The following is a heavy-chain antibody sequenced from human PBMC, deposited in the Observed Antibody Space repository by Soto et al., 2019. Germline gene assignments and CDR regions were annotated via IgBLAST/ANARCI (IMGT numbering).Heavy chain of an antibody. CDR1: GGSISSYY. J-gene: IGHJ5*02. Sequence: QVQLQESGPGLVKPSETLSLTCTVSGGSISSYYWSWIRQPPGKGLEWIGYIYYSASTNYNPSLKGRVTRSVDTPKNPFSVKLRSVTAADTAVDYCGRDIRSSSWYFWFDPWGQGTLVTVS. CDR3: GRDIRSSSWYFWFDP. CDR2: IYYSAST. V-gene: IGHV4-59*01. D-gene: IGHD6-13*01.